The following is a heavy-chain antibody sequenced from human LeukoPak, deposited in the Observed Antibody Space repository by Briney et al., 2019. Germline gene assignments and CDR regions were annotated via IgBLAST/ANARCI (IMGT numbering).Heavy chain of an antibody. CDR2: INPNSGGT. Sequence: ASVKVSCKASGYTFTGYYMHWVRQAPGQGLEWMGWINPNSGGTNYAQKFQGRVTMTRDTSISTAYMELSRLRSDDTAVYYCARGTYGSGSPIDYWGQGTRVTISS. D-gene: IGHD3-10*01. CDR3: ARGTYGSGSPIDY. V-gene: IGHV1-2*02. CDR1: GYTFTGYY. J-gene: IGHJ4*02.